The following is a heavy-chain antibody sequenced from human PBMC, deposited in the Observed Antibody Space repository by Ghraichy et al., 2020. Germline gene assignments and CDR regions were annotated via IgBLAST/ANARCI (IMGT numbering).Heavy chain of an antibody. D-gene: IGHD2-15*01. CDR3: ARDLRIHNY. Sequence: GESLNISCAASGFTFSSYWMHWVRQAQGKGLVWVSRINTDGTDTYYPDSVEGRFTISRDNAKNTVYLQMNSLRAEDTAVYYCARDLRIHNYCGQGTLVTVSS. J-gene: IGHJ4*02. V-gene: IGHV3-74*01. CDR1: GFTFSSYW. CDR2: INTDGTDT.